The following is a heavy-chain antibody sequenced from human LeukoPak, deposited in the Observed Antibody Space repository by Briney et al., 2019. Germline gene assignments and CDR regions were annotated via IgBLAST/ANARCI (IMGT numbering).Heavy chain of an antibody. CDR2: INHSGST. CDR3: ARGPRGSQIVVVITDAFDI. CDR1: GGSFSGYN. Sequence: SETLSLTCAVYGGSFSGYNWSWIRQPPGKGLEWIGEINHSGSTNYNPSLKSRVTISVDTSKNQFSLKLSSVTAADTAVYYCARGPRGSQIVVVITDAFDIWGQGTMVTVSS. D-gene: IGHD3-22*01. V-gene: IGHV4-34*01. J-gene: IGHJ3*02.